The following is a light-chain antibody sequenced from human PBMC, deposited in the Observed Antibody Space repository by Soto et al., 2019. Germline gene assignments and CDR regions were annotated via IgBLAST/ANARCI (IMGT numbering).Light chain of an antibody. Sequence: QSALTQPASVSGSPGQSITISCTGTSTDVGGYNYVSWHQQHPGKAPKLMIFDVSKRPSGVSNRCSGSKSGDTASLTISGLQAEDEADYYCSSYTRDKTVLFGGGTKVTVL. CDR3: SSYTRDKTVL. CDR2: DVS. V-gene: IGLV2-14*03. J-gene: IGLJ2*01. CDR1: STDVGGYNY.